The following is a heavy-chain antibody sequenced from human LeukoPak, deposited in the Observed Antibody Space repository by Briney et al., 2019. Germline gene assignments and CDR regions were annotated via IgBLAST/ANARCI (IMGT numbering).Heavy chain of an antibody. J-gene: IGHJ1*01. CDR1: GLPFSGSA. CDR2: IRSKANSYAT. D-gene: IGHD6-19*01. Sequence: GGSLRLSCAASGLPFSGSAMHWFRRASGKGLEWVGRIRSKANSYATAYAASVKGRFTISRDDSKNTAYLQMNSLKTEDTAVYYCAVAGQGYFQNWGQGTLVTVSS. CDR3: AVAGQGYFQN. V-gene: IGHV3-73*01.